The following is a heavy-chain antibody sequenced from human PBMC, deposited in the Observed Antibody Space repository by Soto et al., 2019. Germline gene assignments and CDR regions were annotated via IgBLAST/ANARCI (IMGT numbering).Heavy chain of an antibody. CDR2: ISSDSRTI. CDR3: ARIKLVEWFFINVDVYDMDV. D-gene: IGHD3-3*01. V-gene: IGHV3-48*02. Sequence: PGGSLRLSCVASGFSLGDYAVNWVRQAPGKGLEWVSFISSDSRTIYYADSVEGRFTVSRDNARNSVSLQMDSLRDEDAAVYYCARIKLVEWFFINVDVYDMDVWGQGTPVTVSS. CDR1: GFSLGDYA. J-gene: IGHJ6*02.